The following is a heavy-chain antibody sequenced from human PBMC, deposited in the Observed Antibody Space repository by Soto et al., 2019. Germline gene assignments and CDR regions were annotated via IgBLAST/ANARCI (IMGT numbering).Heavy chain of an antibody. V-gene: IGHV4-30-4*01. CDR3: AREGPGSSSSWIDY. D-gene: IGHD6-6*01. J-gene: IGHJ4*02. CDR1: GGSISSGDYY. Sequence: SETLSLACTVCGGSISSGDYYWSWIRQPPGKGLEWIGYIYYSGSTYYNPSLKSRVTISVDTSKNQFSLKLSSVTAADTAVYYCAREGPGSSSSWIDYWGQGTLVTVSS. CDR2: IYYSGST.